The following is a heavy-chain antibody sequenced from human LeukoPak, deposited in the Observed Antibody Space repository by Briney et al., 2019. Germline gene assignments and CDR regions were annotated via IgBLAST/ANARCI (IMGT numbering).Heavy chain of an antibody. CDR1: EFSFSSYG. CDR2: LWYDGTNK. J-gene: IGHJ4*02. CDR3: ARARNNYDSSGYSALDY. V-gene: IGHV3-33*01. D-gene: IGHD3-22*01. Sequence: GGSLRLSCAASEFSFSSYGMHWVRQAPGKGLQWVAILWYDGTNKYHADSVKGRFTISRDNSQRTLYLQLNSLRAEDTAVYYCARARNNYDSSGYSALDYWGQGTLVTVSS.